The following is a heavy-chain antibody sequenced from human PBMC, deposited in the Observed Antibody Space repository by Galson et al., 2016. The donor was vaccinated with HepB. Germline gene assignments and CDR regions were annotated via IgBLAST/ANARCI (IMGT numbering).Heavy chain of an antibody. CDR3: ARNRHCSGGSCYGA. V-gene: IGHV3-66*01. CDR2: IYSGGST. J-gene: IGHJ5*02. Sequence: SLRLSCAASGSTVSNNYMRWVRQAPGKGLEWVSPIYSGGSTYYADSVKGRFTISRDSSKNTLYLQMNSLRAEDTAVYYCARNRHCSGGSCYGAWGQGTLVTVSS. D-gene: IGHD2-15*01. CDR1: GSTVSNNY.